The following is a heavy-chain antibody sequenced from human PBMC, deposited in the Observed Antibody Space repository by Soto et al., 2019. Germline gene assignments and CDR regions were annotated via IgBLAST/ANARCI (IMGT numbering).Heavy chain of an antibody. CDR3: VRHLSVAARYFDY. V-gene: IGHV5-51*01. CDR1: GYIFTAYW. J-gene: IGHJ4*02. CDR2: IYPDDSDT. Sequence: PGESLKISCKGSGYIFTAYWIGWVRQMPGKGLEWMGIIYPDDSDTRYNPSFEGQVTISADKSTGTAFLQWSSLKASDTAVYYCVRHLSVAARYFDYWGQGTLVTVYS. D-gene: IGHD6-6*01.